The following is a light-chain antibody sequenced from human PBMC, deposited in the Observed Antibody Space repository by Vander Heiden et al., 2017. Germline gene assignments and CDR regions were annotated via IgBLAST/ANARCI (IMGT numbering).Light chain of an antibody. CDR1: QTISNF. CDR2: LAS. CDR3: HQSYTRPPT. V-gene: IGKV1-39*01. J-gene: IGKJ1*01. Sequence: DVQMTQSPSSLFASVGDRVTITCRASQTISNFLHWYQQKPGKAPQLLIFLASSLQSGVPSRSRGSGSGTEFTLIISTLQPEDFATYYCHQSYTRPPTFGQGTKVEMK.